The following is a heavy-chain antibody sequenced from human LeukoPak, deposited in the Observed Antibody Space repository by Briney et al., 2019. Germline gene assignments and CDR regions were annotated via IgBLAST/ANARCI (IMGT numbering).Heavy chain of an antibody. V-gene: IGHV3-30*04. D-gene: IGHD3-3*01. CDR3: ARENPIFGVVIIKTPPDY. CDR2: ISYDGSNK. Sequence: PGGSLRLSSAASGFTFSSYAMHWVRQAPGKGLEWVAVISYDGSNKYYADAVKGRFTISRDNSKHTLYLQMNSLRAEDTAVYYCARENPIFGVVIIKTPPDYWGQGTLVTVSS. CDR1: GFTFSSYA. J-gene: IGHJ4*02.